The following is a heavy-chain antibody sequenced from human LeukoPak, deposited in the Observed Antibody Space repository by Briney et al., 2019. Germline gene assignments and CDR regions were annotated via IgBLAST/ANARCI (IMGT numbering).Heavy chain of an antibody. CDR1: GGSFSGYY. D-gene: IGHD3-10*01. J-gene: IGHJ4*02. CDR3: ARDSEHGSGSYYNKALDY. V-gene: IGHV4-31*01. Sequence: KPSETLSLTCAVYGGSFSGYYWSWIRQHPGKGLEWIGYIYYSGSTYYNPSLKSLVTISVDTSKNQFSLKLSSVTAADTAVYYCARDSEHGSGSYYNKALDYWGQGTLVTVSS. CDR2: IYYSGST.